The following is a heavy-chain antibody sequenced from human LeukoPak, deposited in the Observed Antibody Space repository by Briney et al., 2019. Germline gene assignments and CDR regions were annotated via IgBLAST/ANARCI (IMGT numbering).Heavy chain of an antibody. V-gene: IGHV3-7*01. CDR2: IKQDGSEK. CDR1: GFTFSSYW. Sequence: GGSLRLSCVASGFTFSSYWMNWVRQAPGKGLEWVANIKQDGSEKYYVDSVKGRFTISRDNAKNSLYLQMNSLRAEDTAIYYCVGGSGYWGQGALVTVSS. J-gene: IGHJ4*02. CDR3: VGGSGY. D-gene: IGHD5-12*01.